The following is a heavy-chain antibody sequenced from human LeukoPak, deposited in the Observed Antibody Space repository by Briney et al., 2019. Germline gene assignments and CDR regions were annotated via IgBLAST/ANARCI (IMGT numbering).Heavy chain of an antibody. V-gene: IGHV3-30*03. J-gene: IGHJ4*02. CDR2: VSYDGGAK. CDR1: GFTFNTYA. Sequence: GGSLRLSCAASGFTFNTYALHWVRQAPGKWLEWVAVVSYDGGAKYYADSVKGRFTISRDNSKNTVDLQMYSLRAEDSAVYYCARSLGSGWIHLVEYWGQGTLVTVS. CDR3: ARSLGSGWIHLVEY. D-gene: IGHD6-19*01.